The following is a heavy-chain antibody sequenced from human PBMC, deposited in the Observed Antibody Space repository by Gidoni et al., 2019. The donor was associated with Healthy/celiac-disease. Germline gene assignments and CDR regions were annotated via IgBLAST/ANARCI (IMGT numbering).Heavy chain of an antibody. Sequence: QVQLQQWGAGLLKPSETLSLTCAVYGGSFSDYYWSWIRQSPGKGLEWIGKINHSGSTNYNPSLKSRVTISVDTSKNQFSLKLSSVTAADTAVYYCARGGYYYGSGTSNWFDTWGQGTLVTVSS. V-gene: IGHV4-34*01. CDR2: INHSGST. D-gene: IGHD3-10*01. J-gene: IGHJ5*02. CDR1: GGSFSDYY. CDR3: ARGGYYYGSGTSNWFDT.